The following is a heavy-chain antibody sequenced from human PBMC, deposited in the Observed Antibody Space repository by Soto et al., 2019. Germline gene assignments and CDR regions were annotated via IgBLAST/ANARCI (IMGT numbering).Heavy chain of an antibody. J-gene: IGHJ4*02. CDR1: GGSISTNTYY. CDR2: IYYSGNT. V-gene: IGHV4-39*01. D-gene: IGHD1-26*01. Sequence: SETLSLTCTVSGGSISTNTYYWGWLRQPPGKGLEWIGNIYYSGNTYYNPSLKSRVTISVDTSKNQFSLKLNSVTAADTAVFYCARRPHRRGATKSYFDLWGQGTLVTVSS. CDR3: ARRPHRRGATKSYFDL.